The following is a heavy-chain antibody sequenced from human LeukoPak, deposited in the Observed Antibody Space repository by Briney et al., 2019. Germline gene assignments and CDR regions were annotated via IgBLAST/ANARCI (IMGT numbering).Heavy chain of an antibody. J-gene: IGHJ3*01. CDR3: ARQKCTSASCLTKNAFDV. Sequence: SETLSLTCTVSGSISSYYWSWIRQPPGKGLEWIGYIYTSGTTNYNPSLKSRVTISVDTSKNQFSLDLSAVTAADSAVYYCARQKCTSASCLTKNAFDVWGQGTMVTVSS. V-gene: IGHV4-4*09. D-gene: IGHD2-2*01. CDR1: GSISSYY. CDR2: IYTSGTT.